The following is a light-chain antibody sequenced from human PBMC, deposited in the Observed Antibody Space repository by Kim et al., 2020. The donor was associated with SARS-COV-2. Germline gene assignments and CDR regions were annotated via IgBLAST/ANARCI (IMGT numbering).Light chain of an antibody. V-gene: IGLV1-47*01. CDR2: RNN. Sequence: QSVLTHPPSASGTPGQRVTISCSGSSSNIGSNYVYWYQQLPGTAPKLLIYRNNQRPSGVPDRFSGSKSGTSASLAISGLRSEDEADYYCAVWDDSLSGYVFGTGTKVTVL. CDR1: SSNIGSNY. CDR3: AVWDDSLSGYV. J-gene: IGLJ1*01.